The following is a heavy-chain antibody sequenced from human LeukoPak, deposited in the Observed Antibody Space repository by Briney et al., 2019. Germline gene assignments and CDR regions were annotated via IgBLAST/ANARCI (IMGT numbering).Heavy chain of an antibody. J-gene: IGHJ4*02. CDR3: ARGNDYYDSSGYYY. CDR2: ISSSSSYI. CDR1: GFTFNTYN. D-gene: IGHD3-22*01. Sequence: GGSLRLSCAASGFTFNTYNMNWVRQAPGKGLEWVSFISSSSSYIYYADSMKGRFTISRDNAKNSLYLQMNSLRAEDTAVYYCARGNDYYDSSGYYYWGQGTLVTVSS. V-gene: IGHV3-21*01.